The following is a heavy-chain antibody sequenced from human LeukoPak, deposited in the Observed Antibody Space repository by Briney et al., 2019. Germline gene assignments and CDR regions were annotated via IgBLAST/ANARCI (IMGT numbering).Heavy chain of an antibody. D-gene: IGHD3-10*01. CDR3: ARGGSVFAYFFDY. V-gene: IGHV3-23*01. CDR1: GFIFSSYA. J-gene: IGHJ4*02. Sequence: GGALRLSCAASGFIFSSYAMTWARLTPGEGLEWVSAISGSGGTTYYADSVKGRFTISRDSSTNTLYLQLSSLRAEDTAIYYCARGGSVFAYFFDYWGQGTLVTVSS. CDR2: ISGSGGTT.